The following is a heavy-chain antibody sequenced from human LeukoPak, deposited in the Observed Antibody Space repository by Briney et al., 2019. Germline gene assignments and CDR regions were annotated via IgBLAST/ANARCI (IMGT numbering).Heavy chain of an antibody. CDR2: VSGSGGST. V-gene: IGHV3-23*01. CDR1: GLTFSSYA. D-gene: IGHD4-17*01. Sequence: GSLRLSCAASGLTFSSYAMSWVRQAPGKGLEWVSAVSGSGGSTYYADSVKGRFTISRDNSKNTLYLQMNSLRAEDTAVYYCAIGYGDQYYYYGMDVWGQGTTVTVSS. J-gene: IGHJ6*02. CDR3: AIGYGDQYYYYGMDV.